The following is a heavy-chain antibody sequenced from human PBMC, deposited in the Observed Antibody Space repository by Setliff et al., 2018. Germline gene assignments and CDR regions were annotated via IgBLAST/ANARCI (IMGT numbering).Heavy chain of an antibody. J-gene: IGHJ6*02. Sequence: AGGSLRLSCAGSGFTFNTYWMTWVRQAPGKGLEWVASITHDGSKTYILDSVKGRFTISRDNTKNSLYLQMKSLRGEDTAVYHCTRDQDYYGMDVWGQGTTVTV. CDR2: ITHDGSKT. V-gene: IGHV3-7*01. CDR3: TRDQDYYGMDV. CDR1: GFTFNTYW.